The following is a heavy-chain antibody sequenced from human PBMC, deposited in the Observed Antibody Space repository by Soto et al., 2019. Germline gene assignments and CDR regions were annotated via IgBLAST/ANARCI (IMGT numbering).Heavy chain of an antibody. CDR2: INHSGST. D-gene: IGHD2-2*01. Sequence: SETLSLTCAVYGGSFSGYYWSWIRQPPGKGLEWIGEINHSGSTNYNPSLKSRVTISVDTSKNQFSLKLSSVTAADTAVYYCARGCSSTSCYGVGYYYYMDVCGKGTTVTVSS. V-gene: IGHV4-34*01. J-gene: IGHJ6*03. CDR3: ARGCSSTSCYGVGYYYYMDV. CDR1: GGSFSGYY.